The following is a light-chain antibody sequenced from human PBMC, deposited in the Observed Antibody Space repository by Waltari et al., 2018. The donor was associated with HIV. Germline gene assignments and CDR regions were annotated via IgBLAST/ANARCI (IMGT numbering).Light chain of an antibody. CDR3: MLFFRTSYL. J-gene: IGLJ2*01. CDR2: SST. Sequence: QTVVTQEPSMTVSPGGTVTLTCRSATRPVGSGPSVNWFQQKPGQPPRPLIYSSTRRHPLTPERFSASLVGDRAALTLSNVWPEDQADYYCMLFFRTSYLFGGGTRVTVL. V-gene: IGLV7-43*01. CDR1: TRPVGSGPS.